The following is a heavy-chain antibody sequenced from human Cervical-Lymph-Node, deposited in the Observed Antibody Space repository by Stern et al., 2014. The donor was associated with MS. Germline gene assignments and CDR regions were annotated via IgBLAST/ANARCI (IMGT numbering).Heavy chain of an antibody. Sequence: EVQLVESGGGLVQPGRSLRLSWAASGFTFDDYAMHWVRQAPGKGLEWVSGISWNSGSIAYADSVKGRFTISRDNAKNSLYLQMNSLRAEDTALYYCAKDTYYYGSGSETAIDYWGQGTLVTVSS. J-gene: IGHJ4*02. CDR2: ISWNSGSI. CDR3: AKDTYYYGSGSETAIDY. CDR1: GFTFDDYA. V-gene: IGHV3-9*01. D-gene: IGHD3-10*01.